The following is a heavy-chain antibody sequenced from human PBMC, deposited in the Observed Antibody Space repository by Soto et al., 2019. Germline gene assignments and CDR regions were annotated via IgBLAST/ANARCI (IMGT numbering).Heavy chain of an antibody. V-gene: IGHV3-7*05. Sequence: GGSLRLSCAASGFTFSTYWMSWVRQAPGKGLEWVANIKQDGSAEYYMDSVRGRFTISRDNAKSSLYLQMNSLRAEDTAVYYCARGGCAASCTYYFYYWGQGALVTVSS. J-gene: IGHJ4*02. D-gene: IGHD2-15*01. CDR1: GFTFSTYW. CDR2: IKQDGSAE. CDR3: ARGGCAASCTYYFYY.